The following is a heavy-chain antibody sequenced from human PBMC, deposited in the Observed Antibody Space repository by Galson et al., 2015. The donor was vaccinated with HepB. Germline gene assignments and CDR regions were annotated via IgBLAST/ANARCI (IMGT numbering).Heavy chain of an antibody. D-gene: IGHD2/OR15-2a*01. CDR3: ARARYSTSPPDY. CDR2: ISIYNGDT. J-gene: IGHJ4*02. Sequence: VKVSCKASGYIFNNYGISWVRQAPGQGLEWMGWISIYNGDTDYAQKFQGRVTTTTDRSTSTAYMELRSLRFDDTAVYYCARARYSTSPPDYWGQGTLVTVSS. CDR1: GYIFNNYG. V-gene: IGHV1-18*01.